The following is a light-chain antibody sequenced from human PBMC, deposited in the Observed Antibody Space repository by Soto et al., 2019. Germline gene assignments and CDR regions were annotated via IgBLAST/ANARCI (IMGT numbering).Light chain of an antibody. J-gene: IGLJ2*01. Sequence: YELTQAPSMSVAPGQTATITCGGNDIEGRVVHWYQQEPGQAPVLVVFDDSVRPSGIPERFSGASSGNTATLTITRVEAGDEADYYCQVWATSPDHVIFGGGTQLTVL. CDR3: QVWATSPDHVI. CDR1: DIEGRV. V-gene: IGLV3-21*02. CDR2: DDS.